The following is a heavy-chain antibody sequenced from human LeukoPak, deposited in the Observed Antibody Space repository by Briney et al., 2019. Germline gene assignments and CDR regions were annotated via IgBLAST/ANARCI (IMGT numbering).Heavy chain of an antibody. CDR1: GFTFSSYA. CDR2: IGGSGGST. J-gene: IGHJ4*02. Sequence: PGGSLRLSCAASGFTFSSYAMSWVRQAPGKGLEWVSAIGGSGGSTYYADSVKGRFTISRDNSKNTLYLQMNSLRAEDTAVYYCAKDSGYWGYHKAFPLDYWGQGTLVTVSS. V-gene: IGHV3-23*01. D-gene: IGHD2-8*02. CDR3: AKDSGYWGYHKAFPLDY.